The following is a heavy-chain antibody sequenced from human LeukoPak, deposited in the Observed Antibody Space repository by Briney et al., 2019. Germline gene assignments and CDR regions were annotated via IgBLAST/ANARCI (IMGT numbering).Heavy chain of an antibody. Sequence: SETLSLTCTVSGGSIRSYYWSWIRQPPGKGLEWIWYIHYTGSTNYNPTLKSRVTISVNTSKNQFSLQLSSVTATDTAVYFCATHFSSWYPDYWGQGTLVTVSS. D-gene: IGHD6-13*01. V-gene: IGHV4-59*08. CDR2: IHYTGST. CDR1: GGSIRSYY. J-gene: IGHJ4*02. CDR3: ATHFSSWYPDY.